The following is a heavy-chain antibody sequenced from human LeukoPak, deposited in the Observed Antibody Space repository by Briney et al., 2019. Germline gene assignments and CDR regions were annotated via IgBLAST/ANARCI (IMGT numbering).Heavy chain of an antibody. CDR3: ASRIFYDFWSGYYMGGELDY. CDR1: GYTFTSYY. Sequence: ASVKVSCKASGYTFTSYYMHWVRQAPGQGLEWMGIINPSGGSTSYAQKFQGRVTMTRNTSISTAYMELSSLRSEDTAVYYCASRIFYDFWSGYYMGGELDYWGQGTLVTVSS. J-gene: IGHJ4*02. V-gene: IGHV1-46*01. CDR2: INPSGGST. D-gene: IGHD3-3*01.